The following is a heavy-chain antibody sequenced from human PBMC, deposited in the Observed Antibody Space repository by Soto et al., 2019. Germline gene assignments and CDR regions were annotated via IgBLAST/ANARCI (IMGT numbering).Heavy chain of an antibody. CDR3: ATGRGVGVAGSAAFDM. D-gene: IGHD3-3*01. V-gene: IGHV1-2*02. CDR1: GYPVTAYY. Sequence: QLHLVQSGAVVKKPGASVTVSCSASGYPVTAYYMHWVRQAPGRGLEWMGGINPATGAAKYTQTCLGRVTMATDTSTNTDYMELSAQTSEDAAVFYCATGRGVGVAGSAAFDMWGQGTLVTVSS. J-gene: IGHJ3*02. CDR2: INPATGAA.